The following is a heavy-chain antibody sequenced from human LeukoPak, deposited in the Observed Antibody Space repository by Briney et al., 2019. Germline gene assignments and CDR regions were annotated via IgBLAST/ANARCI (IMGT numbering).Heavy chain of an antibody. CDR1: GFTFSSYG. D-gene: IGHD3-3*01. J-gene: IGHJ4*02. CDR3: AKDHTYYDFWSGYFDY. Sequence: GGSLRLSCAASGFTFSSYGMHWVRQAPGKGLEWVAFIRYDGSNKYYADSVKGRFTISRDNSKNTLYLQMNSLRAEDTAVYYCAKDHTYYDFWSGYFDYWGQGTLVTVSS. CDR2: IRYDGSNK. V-gene: IGHV3-30*02.